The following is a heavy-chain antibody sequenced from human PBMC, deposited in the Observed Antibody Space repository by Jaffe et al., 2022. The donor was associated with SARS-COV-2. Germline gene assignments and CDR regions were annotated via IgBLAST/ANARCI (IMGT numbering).Heavy chain of an antibody. J-gene: IGHJ5*02. V-gene: IGHV3-30*04. CDR2: ISSDGTNT. CDR1: GFTFSSFS. CDR3: ARDRGATYVQKCFDP. Sequence: QVQLVESGGGVVQPGRSLRLSCAASGFTFSSFSMHWVRQAPGKGLEWVAVISSDGTNTYHADSVKGRFTISRDNSKNTLYLQMNSLRAEDTAVYYCARDRGATYVQKCFDPWGQGTLVTVSS. D-gene: IGHD1-26*01.